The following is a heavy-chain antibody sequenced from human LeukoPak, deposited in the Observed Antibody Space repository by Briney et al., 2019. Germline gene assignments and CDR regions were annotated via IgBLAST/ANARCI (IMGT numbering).Heavy chain of an antibody. V-gene: IGHV3-74*01. CDR2: INSDGSST. CDR3: AREGQYFDAFDI. CDR1: GFTFSSYW. J-gene: IGHJ3*02. Sequence: GGSLRLSCAASGFTFSSYWMHWVRQAPGKGLVWVSRINSDGSSTSYADSVKGRFTISRDNAKNTLYLQMNSLRAEDTAVYYCAREGQYFDAFDIWGQGTMVTVSS. D-gene: IGHD3-10*01.